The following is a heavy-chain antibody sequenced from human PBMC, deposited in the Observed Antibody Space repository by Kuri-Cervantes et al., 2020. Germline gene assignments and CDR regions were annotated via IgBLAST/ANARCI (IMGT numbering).Heavy chain of an antibody. J-gene: IGHJ4*02. Sequence: GSLRLSCTVSGGSISSYYWSWIRQPPGKGLEWIGYIYYSGSTNYNPSLKSRVTISVDTSKNQFSLKLSSVTAADTAVYYCARAGLSQEMATPFDYWGQGTLVTVSS. CDR3: ARAGLSQEMATPFDY. D-gene: IGHD5-24*01. CDR1: GGSISSYY. CDR2: IYYSGST. V-gene: IGHV4-59*01.